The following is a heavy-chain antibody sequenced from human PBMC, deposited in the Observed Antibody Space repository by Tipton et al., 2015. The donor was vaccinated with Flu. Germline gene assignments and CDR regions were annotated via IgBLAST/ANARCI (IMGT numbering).Heavy chain of an antibody. J-gene: IGHJ4*02. CDR1: GFTFSNAW. Sequence: SLRLSCAASGFTFSNAWMSWVRQAPGKGLEWVSAIGGGGATTYFADSVKGRFTISRDNIRDTLYLQMNSLRAEDTAIYYCARVIPEFVAGLSYWGQGTQVSVSS. V-gene: IGHV3-23*01. CDR2: IGGGGATT. D-gene: IGHD6-19*01. CDR3: ARVIPEFVAGLSY.